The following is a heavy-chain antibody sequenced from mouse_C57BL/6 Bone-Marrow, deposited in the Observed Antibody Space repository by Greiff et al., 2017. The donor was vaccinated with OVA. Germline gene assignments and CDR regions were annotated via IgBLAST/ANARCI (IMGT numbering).Heavy chain of an antibody. CDR3: ARFFFDY. V-gene: IGHV1-64*01. Sequence: VQLQQPGAELVKPGASVKLSCKASGYTFTSYWMHWVKQRPGQGLEWIGMIHHNSGSTNYNEKFKSKDTLTADKSSSTAYMKLSSLTSEDSAVYFCARFFFDYWGQGTTLTVSS. CDR1: GYTFTSYW. J-gene: IGHJ2*01. CDR2: IHHNSGST.